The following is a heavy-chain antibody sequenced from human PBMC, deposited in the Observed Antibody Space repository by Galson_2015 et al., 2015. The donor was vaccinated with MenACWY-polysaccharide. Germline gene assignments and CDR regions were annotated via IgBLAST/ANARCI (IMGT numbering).Heavy chain of an antibody. V-gene: IGHV4-59*01. D-gene: IGHD5-18*01. J-gene: IGHJ4*02. Sequence: TLSLTFSVSGGSLTAYYWAWIRQPPGKGLEWIGCIYYSGSTKYSPSLNSRVTISVDTSNNQFSLKLSSVTAADTAVYYCARSPGGYSSGGQIDSWGQGSLLTVSS. CDR1: GGSLTAYY. CDR2: IYYSGST. CDR3: ARSPGGYSSGGQIDS.